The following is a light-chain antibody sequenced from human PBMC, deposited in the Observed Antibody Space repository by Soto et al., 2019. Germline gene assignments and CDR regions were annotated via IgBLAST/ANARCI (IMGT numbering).Light chain of an antibody. J-gene: IGLJ1*01. V-gene: IGLV2-14*01. CDR3: TSYTGGSLYV. CDR1: SSYVARYDS. CDR2: GVN. Sequence: QSVLAQPASVSGSPGQSITISCTGTSSYVARYDSVSWYRQHPGKAPKLIIYGVNYRPSGVSDRFSGSKSGNTASLTISGLQAEDEADYYCTSYTGGSLYVLGFGTEVTVL.